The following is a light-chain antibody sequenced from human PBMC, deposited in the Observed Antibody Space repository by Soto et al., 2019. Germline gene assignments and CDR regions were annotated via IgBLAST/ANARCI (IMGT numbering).Light chain of an antibody. CDR2: DAS. J-gene: IGKJ4*01. Sequence: EIVVTQSPATLSLSPGERATLSCRASQSVSSYLAWYQQKPGQAPRLLIYDASNRATGIPARFSGSGSGTDFTLTISSREPEDFAVYYCQQRSNWPPALTFGGGTKVEIK. CDR1: QSVSSY. CDR3: QQRSNWPPALT. V-gene: IGKV3-11*01.